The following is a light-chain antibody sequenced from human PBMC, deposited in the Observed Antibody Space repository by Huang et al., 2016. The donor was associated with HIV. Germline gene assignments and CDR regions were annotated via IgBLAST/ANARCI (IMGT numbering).Light chain of an antibody. Sequence: EIVMTQSPATLSVSPGEKATLSCRASQSVSSNLAWSQQRTGQAPRLLIYGASTRATGISARFSCSGSGTEYTLPISSLQSEDFAVYYCQQHSNWPPVTFGQGTKVEMK. CDR3: QQHSNWPPVT. J-gene: IGKJ1*01. V-gene: IGKV3-15*01. CDR1: QSVSSN. CDR2: GAS.